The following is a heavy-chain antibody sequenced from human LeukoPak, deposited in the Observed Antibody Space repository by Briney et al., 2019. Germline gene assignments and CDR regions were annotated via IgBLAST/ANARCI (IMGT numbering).Heavy chain of an antibody. Sequence: GASVKVSCKASGYTFPRYYIHWVRQAPGQGLECMGWIDPNIGVTNYAQKFQGRVTMTRDTSISTAYMELNRLRSDDTAVYYCARRNYDILTGYDISYFDYWGQGALVTVSS. J-gene: IGHJ4*02. CDR1: GYTFPRYY. D-gene: IGHD3-9*01. CDR2: IDPNIGVT. V-gene: IGHV1-2*02. CDR3: ARRNYDILTGYDISYFDY.